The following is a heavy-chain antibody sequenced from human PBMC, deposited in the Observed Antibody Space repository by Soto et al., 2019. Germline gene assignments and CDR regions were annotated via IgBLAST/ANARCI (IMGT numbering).Heavy chain of an antibody. J-gene: IGHJ1*01. Sequence: QVQLVQSGAEVKKPGASVKVSCKASGYTFTSYDISWVRQATGQGLEWMGWMNPNNGNTDYAPKFQGRVTMTMNTSIGTAYMELSSLRSEDTAVYYCARSPRNYYALGSYSCFRHWGQGTLVTVSS. D-gene: IGHD3-10*01. CDR2: MNPNNGNT. CDR3: ARSPRNYYALGSYSCFRH. CDR1: GYTFTSYD. V-gene: IGHV1-8*01.